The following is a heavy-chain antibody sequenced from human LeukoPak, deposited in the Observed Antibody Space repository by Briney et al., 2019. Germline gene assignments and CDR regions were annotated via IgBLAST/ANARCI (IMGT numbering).Heavy chain of an antibody. CDR3: ARDDDYGDYVIPGFGY. CDR2: IKQDGSEK. J-gene: IGHJ4*02. D-gene: IGHD4-17*01. Sequence: GGSLRLSCAASGFTFSSYWMSWVRQAPGKGLEWVANIKQDGSEKYYVDSVKGRFTISRDNAKNSLYLQMNSLRAEDTAVYYCARDDDYGDYVIPGFGYWGQGTLVTASS. CDR1: GFTFSSYW. V-gene: IGHV3-7*01.